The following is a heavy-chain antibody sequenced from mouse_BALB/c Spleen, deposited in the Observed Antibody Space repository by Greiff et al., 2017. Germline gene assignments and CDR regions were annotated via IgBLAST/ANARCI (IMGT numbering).Heavy chain of an antibody. Sequence: EVKLVESGPGLVKPSQSLSLTCSVTGYSITSGYYWNWIRQFPGNKLEWMGYISYDGSNNYNPSLKNRISITRDTSKNQFFLKLNSVTTEDTATYYCATYGNQLYYAMDYWGQGTSVTVSS. CDR1: GYSITSGYY. D-gene: IGHD2-1*01. CDR2: ISYDGSN. CDR3: ATYGNQLYYAMDY. J-gene: IGHJ4*01. V-gene: IGHV3-6*02.